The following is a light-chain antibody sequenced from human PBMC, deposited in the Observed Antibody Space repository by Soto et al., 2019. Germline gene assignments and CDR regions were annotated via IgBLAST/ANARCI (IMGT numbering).Light chain of an antibody. Sequence: QSVLTQPASVSGSPGQSITISCTGTSSDVGGYNYVSWYQQHPGRAPKLMIYEVSNRSSRVSNRFSGSKSGNTASLTIAGLQAEDEADYYCSSYSSSSTMYVFGNGTKVTV. V-gene: IGLV2-14*01. CDR2: EVS. J-gene: IGLJ1*01. CDR3: SSYSSSSTMYV. CDR1: SSDVGGYNY.